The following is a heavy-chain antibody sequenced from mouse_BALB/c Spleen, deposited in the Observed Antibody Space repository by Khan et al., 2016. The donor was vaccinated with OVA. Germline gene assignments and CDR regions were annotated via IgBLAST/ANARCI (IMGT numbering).Heavy chain of an antibody. CDR3: ARGNYDGYYFDY. V-gene: IGHV3-2*02. CDR1: GYSITSGYA. Sequence: EVQLQESGPGLVKPSQSLSLTCTVTGYSITSGYAWNWIRQFPGNQLEWMVYISYSGDTSYNPYLKSRISITRDTSKNQFFLQLSTVTTEDTATYYCARGNYDGYYFDYWGQGTPLTVSS. D-gene: IGHD2-4*01. CDR2: ISYSGDT. J-gene: IGHJ2*01.